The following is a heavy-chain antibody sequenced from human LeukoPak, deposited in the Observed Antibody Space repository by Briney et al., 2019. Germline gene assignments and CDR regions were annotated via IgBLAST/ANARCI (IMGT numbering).Heavy chain of an antibody. J-gene: IGHJ4*02. Sequence: GGSLRLSCAASGFIFSTYGMNWVRQAPGKGLEWVAIIWYDGSNEYYADSVKGRFTISRDNSKNTLYLQMNSLRTEDTAVYYCGKEAYYDILTAPADWGQGTLVTVSS. CDR3: GKEAYYDILTAPAD. CDR1: GFIFSTYG. V-gene: IGHV3-30*02. CDR2: IWYDGSNE. D-gene: IGHD3-9*01.